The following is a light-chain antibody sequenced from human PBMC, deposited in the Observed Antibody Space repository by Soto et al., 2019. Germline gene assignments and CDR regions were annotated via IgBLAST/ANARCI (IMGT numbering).Light chain of an antibody. CDR3: HQSYSNPPGWT. Sequence: DIQMTQSPSSLSASVGARITITCRESQSISSYLNWYQQKPGKAPKLLIYAASSLQREVPSRFSGSGSGIDFTHTISSLQPEDFATYYCHQSYSNPPGWTFGQGTKVEIK. V-gene: IGKV1-39*01. J-gene: IGKJ1*01. CDR1: QSISSY. CDR2: AAS.